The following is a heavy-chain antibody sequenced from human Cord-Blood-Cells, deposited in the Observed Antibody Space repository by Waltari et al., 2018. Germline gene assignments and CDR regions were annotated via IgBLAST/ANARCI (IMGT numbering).Heavy chain of an antibody. CDR1: GFTFSSYA. CDR2: ISGSGGST. Sequence: EVQLLESGGGLVQPGGSLRLSCAASGFTFSSYAMSWVRQAPGKGLEWVSAISGSGGSTYYADSVKGRFTISRDNSKNTLYLQMNSLRAEDTTVYYCAKDHYYDSSGYYGWGQGTLVTVSS. CDR3: AKDHYYDSSGYYG. D-gene: IGHD3-22*01. V-gene: IGHV3-23*01. J-gene: IGHJ4*02.